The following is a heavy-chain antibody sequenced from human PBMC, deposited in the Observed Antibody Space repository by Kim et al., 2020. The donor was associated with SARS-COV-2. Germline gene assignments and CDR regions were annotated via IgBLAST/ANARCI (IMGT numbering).Heavy chain of an antibody. CDR3: ARDRYNWNDVGYYYYGMDV. CDR1: GFTFSSYA. CDR2: ISYDGSNK. D-gene: IGHD1-1*01. Sequence: GGSLRLSCAASGFTFSSYAMHWVRQAPGKGLEWVAVISYDGSNKYYADSVKGRFTISRDNSKNTLYLQMNSLRAEDTAVYYCARDRYNWNDVGYYYYGMDVWGQGTTVTVSS. V-gene: IGHV3-30*04. J-gene: IGHJ6*02.